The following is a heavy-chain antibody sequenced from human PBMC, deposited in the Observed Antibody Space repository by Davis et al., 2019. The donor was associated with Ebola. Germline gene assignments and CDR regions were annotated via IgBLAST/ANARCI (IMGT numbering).Heavy chain of an antibody. CDR1: GWSFSGYY. CDR2: INHSGST. Sequence: PSATLSLTCAVYGWSFSGYYWSWIRQPPGKGLEWLGEINHSGSTNYNPSLKSRVTISVDTSKNQFSLKLSSVTAADTAVYYCAPCSYSSRDNWFDPWGQGTLVTVSS. CDR3: APCSYSSRDNWFDP. D-gene: IGHD6-13*01. V-gene: IGHV4-34*01. J-gene: IGHJ5*02.